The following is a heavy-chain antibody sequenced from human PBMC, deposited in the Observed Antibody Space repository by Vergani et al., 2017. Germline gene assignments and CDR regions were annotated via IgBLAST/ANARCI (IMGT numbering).Heavy chain of an antibody. CDR3: ARGSYYYYGMDV. J-gene: IGHJ6*02. Sequence: VQLVESGGGVVQPGGSLRLSCAASGFTFSSYAMSWVRQAPGKGLEWVSAISGSGGSTYYADSVKGRFTISRDNSKNTLYLQMNSLRAEDTAVYYCARGSYYYYGMDVWGQGTTVTVSS. D-gene: IGHD3-10*01. CDR2: ISGSGGST. CDR1: GFTFSSYA. V-gene: IGHV3-23*04.